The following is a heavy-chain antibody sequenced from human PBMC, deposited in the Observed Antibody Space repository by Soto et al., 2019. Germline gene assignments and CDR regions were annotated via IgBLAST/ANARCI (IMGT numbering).Heavy chain of an antibody. D-gene: IGHD3-10*01. V-gene: IGHV3-21*01. CDR1: GFTFSSYS. CDR3: ARDGLLWFGEIQNWYFYL. CDR2: ISSSSSYI. Sequence: EVQLVESGGGLVKPGGSLRLSCAASGFTFSSYSMNWVRQAPGKGLEWVSSISSSSSYIYYADSVKGRFTISRDNGKNSLYLQMNSLRAEDTAVDYCARDGLLWFGEIQNWYFYLWGRGTLVTVSS. J-gene: IGHJ2*01.